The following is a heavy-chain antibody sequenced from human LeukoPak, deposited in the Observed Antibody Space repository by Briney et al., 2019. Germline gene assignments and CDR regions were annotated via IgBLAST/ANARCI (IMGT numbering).Heavy chain of an antibody. D-gene: IGHD3-22*01. CDR3: ARDDYYDSSGLDY. Sequence: GGSLRLSCAASGFTFSSYNMNWVRQAPGKGLEWLSVISTGGSTNYADSVKGRFTISRDNSKNILYLQMNSLRAEDTAVYYCARDDYYDSSGLDYWGQGILVTVSS. J-gene: IGHJ4*02. CDR1: GFTFSSYN. CDR2: ISTGGST. V-gene: IGHV3-53*01.